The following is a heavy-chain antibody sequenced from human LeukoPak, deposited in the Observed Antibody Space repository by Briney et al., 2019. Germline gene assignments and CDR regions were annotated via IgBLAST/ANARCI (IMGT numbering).Heavy chain of an antibody. D-gene: IGHD2/OR15-2a*01. J-gene: IGHJ4*02. CDR1: GFTFSVAW. V-gene: IGHV3-74*01. CDR3: AKDYFGSIDY. CDR2: IKSDGSGT. Sequence: PGRSLRLSCAASGFTFSVAWMHWVRQAPGKGLVWVSVIKSDGSGTTYADSVKGRFTTSRDNAKNTVYLQMNSLRADDTAMYYCAKDYFGSIDYWGQGTLVTVSS.